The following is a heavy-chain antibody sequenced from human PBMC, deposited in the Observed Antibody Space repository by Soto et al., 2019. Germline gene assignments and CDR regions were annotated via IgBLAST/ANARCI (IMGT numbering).Heavy chain of an antibody. D-gene: IGHD2-2*01. CDR3: ARASSSTSGAIDY. Sequence: EVQLVESGGGLVQPGGSLRLSCAASAFTFRNYWMRWVRQAPVKGLECVAKIKEEGSEKYYVDSVKGRFTIYRDNAKNSVYLQMNSLTAEDTAVYYCARASSSTSGAIDYWGQVTLVTVSS. J-gene: IGHJ4*02. CDR2: IKEEGSEK. CDR1: AFTFRNYW. V-gene: IGHV3-7*04.